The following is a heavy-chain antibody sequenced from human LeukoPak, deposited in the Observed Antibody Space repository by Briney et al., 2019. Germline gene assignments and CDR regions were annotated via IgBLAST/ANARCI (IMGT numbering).Heavy chain of an antibody. CDR1: GFTFSSFG. D-gene: IGHD2-2*01. J-gene: IGHJ6*02. Sequence: GGSLRLSCAASGFTFSSFGMHWVRQAPGKGLEWVAVISYDGSNKYYADSVKGRFTISRDNSKNTLYLQMNSLRAEDTAVYYCASPYCSSTSCYVVEYYYGMDVWGQGTTVTVSS. CDR2: ISYDGSNK. CDR3: ASPYCSSTSCYVVEYYYGMDV. V-gene: IGHV3-30*03.